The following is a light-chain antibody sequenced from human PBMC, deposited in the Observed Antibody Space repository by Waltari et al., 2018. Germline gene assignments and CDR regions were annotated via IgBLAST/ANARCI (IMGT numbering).Light chain of an antibody. V-gene: IGKV1-9*01. J-gene: IGKJ4*01. CDR1: QGIGNS. CDR2: AAS. Sequence: DIQLAQSQSFLSASVGETVTITCRASQGIGNSLVWLQQKPGKTPELLIYAASTLQSGVPSRFSGSGFGTEFTLTITSLQPEDSATYHCLQLKAYPLTFGGGSRVEIK. CDR3: LQLKAYPLT.